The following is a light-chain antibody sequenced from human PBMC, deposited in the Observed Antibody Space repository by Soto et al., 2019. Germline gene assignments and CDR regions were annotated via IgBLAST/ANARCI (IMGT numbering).Light chain of an antibody. CDR2: GAS. CDR1: QSVTSN. J-gene: IGKJ5*01. CDR3: QQYNNWSQT. V-gene: IGKV3-15*01. Sequence: EIVMTQSPATLSLSTGERGTLSCWASQSVTSNLAWYQQKPGQAPRLLIYGASTRATGIPARFSGSGSGTEFTLTISSLQSGDFAVYYCQQYNNWSQTFGQGTRLEIK.